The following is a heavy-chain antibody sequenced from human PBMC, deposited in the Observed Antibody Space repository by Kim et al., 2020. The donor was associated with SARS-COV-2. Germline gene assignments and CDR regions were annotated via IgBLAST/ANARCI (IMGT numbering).Heavy chain of an antibody. J-gene: IGHJ4*02. Sequence: GGSLRLSCAASGFTFNAYWMHWVRQAPGKGLEWVSQINPDGNDARFADSVKGRFTLSRDNAKNTVSLQMNSLRGDDTAVYFCVRDPSTDLTLDYWGQGTLAT. CDR3: VRDPSTDLTLDY. V-gene: IGHV3-74*01. D-gene: IGHD2-2*01. CDR1: GFTFNAYW. CDR2: INPDGNDA.